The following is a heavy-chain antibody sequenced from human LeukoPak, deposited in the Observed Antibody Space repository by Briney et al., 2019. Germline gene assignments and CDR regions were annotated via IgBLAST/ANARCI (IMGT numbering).Heavy chain of an antibody. CDR1: GGPISSHY. V-gene: IGHV4-59*11. Sequence: PSETLSLTCTVSGGPISSHYWSWIRQPPGNGLEWIGYIYYSGSTNYNPSLKSRVTISVDTSKNQFSLKLSSVTAADTAVYYCARLIAAAGSYYMDVWGKGTTVTVSS. J-gene: IGHJ6*03. CDR3: ARLIAAAGSYYMDV. D-gene: IGHD6-13*01. CDR2: IYYSGST.